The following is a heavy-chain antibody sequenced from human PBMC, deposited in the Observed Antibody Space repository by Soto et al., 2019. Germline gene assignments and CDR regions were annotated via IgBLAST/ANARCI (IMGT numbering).Heavy chain of an antibody. Sequence: PSETLSLTCAVYVGSFSCYYWIWIRQPPGKGLEWIGEINHSGSTNYNPSLKSRVTISVDTSKNQFSLKLSSVTAADTAVYYCARGFNYDYVWGSYRLYYFNYWGQGTLVTVSS. CDR2: INHSGST. CDR3: ARGFNYDYVWGSYRLYYFNY. V-gene: IGHV4-34*01. J-gene: IGHJ4*02. CDR1: VGSFSCYY. D-gene: IGHD3-16*02.